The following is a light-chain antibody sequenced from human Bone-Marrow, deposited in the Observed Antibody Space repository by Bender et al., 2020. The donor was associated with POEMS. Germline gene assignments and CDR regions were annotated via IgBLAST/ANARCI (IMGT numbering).Light chain of an antibody. CDR2: DDS. CDR1: NIGSKS. V-gene: IGLV3-21*02. J-gene: IGLJ3*02. CDR3: QSYDNSLGGWV. Sequence: SYVLTQPPSVSVAPGQTARITCGGNNIGSKSVHWYQQKPGQAPVLVVYDDSDRPSGIPERFSGSKSGTSASLAITGLQAEDEGDYYCQSYDNSLGGWVFGGGTKLTVL.